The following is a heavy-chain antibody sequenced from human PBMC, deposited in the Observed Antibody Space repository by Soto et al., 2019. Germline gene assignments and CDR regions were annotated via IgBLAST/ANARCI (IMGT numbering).Heavy chain of an antibody. CDR1: GGSISSSSYD. J-gene: IGHJ4*02. V-gene: IGHV4-39*01. D-gene: IGHD3-22*01. CDR2: IYYTGST. CDR3: ARQRRYYYDSSGYPDY. Sequence: PSETLSLTCTVSGGSISSSSYDWGWIRQPPGKGLEWLGSIYYTGSTYYNPSLKSRVTISVDTSKNQFSLKLSSVTAADTAVYYCARQRRYYYDSSGYPDYWGQGTLVTVSS.